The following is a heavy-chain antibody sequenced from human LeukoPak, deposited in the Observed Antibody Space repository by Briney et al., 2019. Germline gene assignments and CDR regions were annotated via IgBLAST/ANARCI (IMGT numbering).Heavy chain of an antibody. CDR1: GFTFSSYA. J-gene: IGHJ4*02. CDR2: LSGSGGST. V-gene: IGHV3-23*01. CDR3: AKDSAKKYDDY. Sequence: GGSLRLSCAASGFTFSSYAMTWVRQAPGKGLEWVSSLSGSGGSTYYADSVKGRFTISRDNSKNTLYLQMNSLRAEDTAVYYCAKDSAKKYDDYWGQGTLVTVSS. D-gene: IGHD2/OR15-2a*01.